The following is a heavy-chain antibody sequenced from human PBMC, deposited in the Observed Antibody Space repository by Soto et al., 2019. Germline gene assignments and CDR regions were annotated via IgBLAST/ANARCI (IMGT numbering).Heavy chain of an antibody. V-gene: IGHV1-2*02. Sequence: QVQLVQSGAEMKKPGASVKVSCEASGYTFTAYYIHWVRQAPGQGLEWMGWINPNGGGTKYAQKFQGRVTMTRDTSINTAYMELNRMTSDETAVYYCARAVHTMIQGVRFRVDQGGQGTLVTVSS. CDR1: GYTFTAYY. CDR2: INPNGGGT. J-gene: IGHJ4*02. D-gene: IGHD3-10*01. CDR3: ARAVHTMIQGVRFRVDQ.